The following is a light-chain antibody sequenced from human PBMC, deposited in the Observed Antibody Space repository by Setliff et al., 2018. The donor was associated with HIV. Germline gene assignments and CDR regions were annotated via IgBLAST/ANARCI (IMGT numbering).Light chain of an antibody. CDR3: SSYTSSSTLV. V-gene: IGLV2-14*03. CDR1: SSDAGGYNY. CDR2: DVS. Sequence: QSVLTQPASVSGSPGQWVTISCTGTSSDAGGYNYVSWYQQHPGKAPKLMIYDVSNRPSGVSNRFSGSKSGNTASLTISGPQAEDEADYYCSSYTSSSTLVFGTGTKVTVL. J-gene: IGLJ1*01.